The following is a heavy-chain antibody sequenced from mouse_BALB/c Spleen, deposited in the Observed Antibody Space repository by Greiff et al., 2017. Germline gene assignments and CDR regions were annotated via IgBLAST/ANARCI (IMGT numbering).Heavy chain of an antibody. Sequence: QVQLQQSGPGLVAPSQSLSITCTVSGFSLTSYGVHWVRQPPGKGLEWLGVIWAGGSTNYNSALMSRLSISKDNSKSQVFLKMNSLQTDDTAMYYCAREGKYGNYVGAWFAYWGQGTLVTVSA. V-gene: IGHV2-9*02. CDR1: GFSLTSYG. J-gene: IGHJ3*01. D-gene: IGHD2-1*01. CDR2: IWAGGST. CDR3: AREGKYGNYVGAWFAY.